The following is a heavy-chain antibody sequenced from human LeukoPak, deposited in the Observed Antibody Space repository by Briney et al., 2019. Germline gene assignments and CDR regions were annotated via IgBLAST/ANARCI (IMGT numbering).Heavy chain of an antibody. J-gene: IGHJ6*03. CDR1: GGSISSGHYY. D-gene: IGHD3-3*01. Sequence: SETLSLTCSVSGGSISSGHYYWAWIRQPPGKGLQWIGSIYYSGTTYNNPSLKSRVTISVDTSKNQFSLKLSSVTAADTAVYYCARVFGVVINSSLYYYYMDVWGKGTTVTVSS. CDR3: ARVFGVVINSSLYYYYMDV. V-gene: IGHV4-39*01. CDR2: IYYSGTT.